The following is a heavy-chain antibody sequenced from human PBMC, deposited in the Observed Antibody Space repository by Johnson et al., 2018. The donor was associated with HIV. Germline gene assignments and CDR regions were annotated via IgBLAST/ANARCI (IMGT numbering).Heavy chain of an antibody. D-gene: IGHD3-22*01. Sequence: VLLVESGGGLVQPGGSLRLSCAASGFTFSTYWMSWVRQAPGKGLEWVANIKHDGSDKYYVGSVTGRFTISRYNAKSSLYLQMNSLRAEDTAVYYCARTRLELSSGYPDAFDIWGQGTMVTVSS. CDR1: GFTFSTYW. V-gene: IGHV3-7*01. CDR2: IKHDGSDK. CDR3: ARTRLELSSGYPDAFDI. J-gene: IGHJ3*02.